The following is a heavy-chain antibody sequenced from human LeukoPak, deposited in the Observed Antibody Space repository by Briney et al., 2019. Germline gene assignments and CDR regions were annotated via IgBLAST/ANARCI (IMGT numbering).Heavy chain of an antibody. CDR3: AGCRAFDTRDLEY. Sequence: GGSLRLSCAASGFTFSSYAMSWVRQAPGKGLEWVSAISGSGGSTYYADSVKGRFTISRDNAKNSLYLQMNSLRAEDTALYYCAGCRAFDTRDLEYWGQGTLVTVSS. V-gene: IGHV3-23*01. J-gene: IGHJ4*02. D-gene: IGHD3-22*01. CDR1: GFTFSSYA. CDR2: ISGSGGST.